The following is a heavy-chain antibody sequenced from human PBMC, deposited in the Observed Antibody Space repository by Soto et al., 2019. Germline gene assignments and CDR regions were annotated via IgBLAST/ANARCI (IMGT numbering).Heavy chain of an antibody. V-gene: IGHV1-2*02. CDR1: GYIFNDYY. CDR2: INPYNGGA. CDR3: ARDNYNYYGMDV. Sequence: ASVKVSCKASGYIFNDYYIHWVRQAPGQGLEWMGWINPYNGGANFAQEFQGRVTMTRDTSLSIVYMEVTRLTYDDTAVYYCARDNYNYYGMDVWGQGNTVTVSS. J-gene: IGHJ6*02.